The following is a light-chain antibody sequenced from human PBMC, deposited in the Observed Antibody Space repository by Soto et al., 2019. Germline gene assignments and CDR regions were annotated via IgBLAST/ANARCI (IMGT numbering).Light chain of an antibody. Sequence: AIQLTQSPSSLSASVGDRVTITCRASQGISSALAWYQQKPGKAPKLLIYDASSLERGVPSRFSGSGSGTDFPLTISSLQPEDFATYCCQQFNSYPLITFGQGTRLAIK. V-gene: IGKV1-13*02. J-gene: IGKJ5*01. CDR1: QGISSA. CDR2: DAS. CDR3: QQFNSYPLIT.